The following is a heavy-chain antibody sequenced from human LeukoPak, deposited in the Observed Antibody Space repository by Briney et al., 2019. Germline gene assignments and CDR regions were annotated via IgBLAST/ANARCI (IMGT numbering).Heavy chain of an antibody. CDR1: GFSLSTSGMC. CDR3: ARMSIDSGSPGAFDI. CDR2: IDWDDDK. Sequence: RESGPALVKPTQTLTLTCTFSGFSLSTSGMCVSWIRQPPGKALEWLARIDWDDDKYYSTSLKTRLTISKDTSKNQVVLTMTNMDPVDTATYYCARMSIDSGSPGAFDIWGQGTMVTVSS. V-gene: IGHV2-70*11. J-gene: IGHJ3*02. D-gene: IGHD1-26*01.